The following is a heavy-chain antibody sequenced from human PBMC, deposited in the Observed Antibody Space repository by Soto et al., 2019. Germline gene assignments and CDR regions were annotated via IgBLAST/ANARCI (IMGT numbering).Heavy chain of an antibody. CDR2: IYYSGST. Sequence: QVQLQESGPGLVKPSETLSLTCTVSGGSISSYYWSWIRQPPGKGLEWIGYIYYSGSTNYNPSLKSRVTISVDTSKNQSSLKLSSVTAADPAVYYCARQWGDYVWDYWGQGTLVTVSS. D-gene: IGHD3-16*01. CDR3: ARQWGDYVWDY. J-gene: IGHJ4*02. CDR1: GGSISSYY. V-gene: IGHV4-59*08.